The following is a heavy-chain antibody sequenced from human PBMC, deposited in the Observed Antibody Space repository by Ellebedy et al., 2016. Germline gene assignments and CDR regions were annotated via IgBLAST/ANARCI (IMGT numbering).Heavy chain of an antibody. CDR2: INADPGDT. CDR1: RYSFSSHG. V-gene: IGHV1-3*01. D-gene: IGHD2-15*01. CDR3: TRDGLVVAGPPNRFYFDY. J-gene: IGHJ4*02. Sequence: ASVKVSXKASRYSFSSHGFHWVRQAPGQRPEWMGWINADPGDTKSSQKFQGRASITRDTFASTVFMELSSLTSEDTAVYYCTRDGLVVAGPPNRFYFDYWGQGTLVIVSS.